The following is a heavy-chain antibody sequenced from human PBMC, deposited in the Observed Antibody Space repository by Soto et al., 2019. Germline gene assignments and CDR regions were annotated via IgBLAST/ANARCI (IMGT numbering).Heavy chain of an antibody. CDR1: GYTFSNYG. V-gene: IGHV1-18*01. J-gene: IGHJ6*04. CDR2: ISGYNGNT. CDR3: ARDPGFGFCQSYALAMDV. Sequence: ASVKVSCKASGYTFSNYGISWVRQGPGQGLEWMGWISGYNGNTHYEEKVQDRIKMNTDTSTSTTYLELRSLRSDDTAVYFCARDPGFGFCQSYALAMDVYAKGTTVTFSS. D-gene: IGHD1-26*01.